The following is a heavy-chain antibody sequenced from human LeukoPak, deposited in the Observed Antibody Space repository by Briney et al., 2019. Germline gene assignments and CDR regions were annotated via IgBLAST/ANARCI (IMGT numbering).Heavy chain of an antibody. D-gene: IGHD1-26*01. Sequence: LGGSLRLSCAASGFTFSDYYMSWIRQAPGKGLEWVSYISSSGSTIYYADSVKGRFTISRDNAKNSLYLQMNSLRAEDTAVYYCAREISGERTYYFDYWGQGTLVTVSS. CDR2: ISSSGSTI. CDR3: AREISGERTYYFDY. CDR1: GFTFSDYY. J-gene: IGHJ4*02. V-gene: IGHV3-11*01.